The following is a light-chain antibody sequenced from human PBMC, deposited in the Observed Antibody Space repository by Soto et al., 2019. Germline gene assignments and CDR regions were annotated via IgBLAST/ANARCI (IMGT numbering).Light chain of an antibody. CDR1: SSNIGTKT. CDR2: RNT. V-gene: IGLV1-44*01. Sequence: QSVLPQPPSASGTPGQRVTFSCSGSSSNIGTKTVNWYQQVPGTAPKLPIYRNTQRPAGVPDRFSGSKSGTSASLAISGLQPEDETDYFCAAWDDSLNGYVFGSGTKVTVL. CDR3: AAWDDSLNGYV. J-gene: IGLJ1*01.